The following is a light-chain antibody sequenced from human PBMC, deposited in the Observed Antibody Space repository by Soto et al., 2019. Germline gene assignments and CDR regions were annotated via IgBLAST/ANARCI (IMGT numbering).Light chain of an antibody. Sequence: DIVMTQSPDSLAVSLGGRATINCKSSQSVLSTSNSKNSLAWYQQKPDQPPKLLIYWASTRESGVPDRFSGSGSGTDFTLTISSLQAEDVAVYYCQQYYSTPRTFGQGTKVEIK. CDR3: QQYYSTPRT. CDR2: WAS. CDR1: QSVLSTSNSKNS. J-gene: IGKJ1*01. V-gene: IGKV4-1*01.